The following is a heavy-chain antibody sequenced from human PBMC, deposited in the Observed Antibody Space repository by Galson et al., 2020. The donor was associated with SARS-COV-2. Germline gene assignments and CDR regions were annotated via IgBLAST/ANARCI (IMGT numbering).Heavy chain of an antibody. CDR3: ARSTDTFIVVVPAAMYSRFGAFDI. CDR2: IKQDGSEK. Sequence: TGGSLRLSCAASGFTFSSYWMSWVRQAPGKGLEWVANIKQDGSEKYYVDSVKGRFTISRDNAKNSLYLQMNSLRAEDTAVYYCARSTDTFIVVVPAAMYSRFGAFDIWGQGTMVTVSS. J-gene: IGHJ3*02. V-gene: IGHV3-7*05. D-gene: IGHD2-2*01. CDR1: GFTFSSYW.